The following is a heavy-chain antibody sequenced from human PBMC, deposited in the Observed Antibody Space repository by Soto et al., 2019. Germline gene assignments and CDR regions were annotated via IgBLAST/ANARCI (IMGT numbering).Heavy chain of an antibody. CDR2: ISGSGGST. CDR3: AKTNVLRFLEWLFPQIDY. V-gene: IGHV3-23*01. D-gene: IGHD3-3*01. J-gene: IGHJ4*02. CDR1: GFTFSSYA. Sequence: GGSLRLSCAASGFTFSSYAMSWVRQAPGKGLEWVSAISGSGGSTYYADSVKGRFTISRDNSKNTLYLQMNSLRAEDTAVYYCAKTNVLRFLEWLFPQIDYWGQGTLVTVSS.